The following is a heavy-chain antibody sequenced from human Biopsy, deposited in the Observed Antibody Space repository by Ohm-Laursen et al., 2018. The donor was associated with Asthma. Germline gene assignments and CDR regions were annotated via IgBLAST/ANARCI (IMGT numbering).Heavy chain of an antibody. D-gene: IGHD1-1*01. CDR2: ISKDASTQ. J-gene: IGHJ3*02. Sequence: SLRLSCAASGFSFSNFAIHWVRQAPGKGLEWVGVISKDASTQDYADSVKGRFTMARDNSKNTLNLQMNSLREEDTAVYYCVRDGTDDAFDIWGQGTVASVSS. CDR3: VRDGTDDAFDI. V-gene: IGHV3-30*01. CDR1: GFSFSNFA.